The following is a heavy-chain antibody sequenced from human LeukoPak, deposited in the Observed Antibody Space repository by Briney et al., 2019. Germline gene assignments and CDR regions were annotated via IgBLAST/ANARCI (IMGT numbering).Heavy chain of an antibody. Sequence: GGSLRLSCAASGFTFSSYAMHWVRQAPGKGLEWVAVISYDGSNKYYADSVKGRFTISRDNSKNTLYLQMNSLRAEDTAVYYCARDDWEYSSGYSPMDYWGQGTLVTASS. CDR1: GFTFSSYA. CDR3: ARDDWEYSSGYSPMDY. J-gene: IGHJ4*02. V-gene: IGHV3-30-3*01. D-gene: IGHD3-22*01. CDR2: ISYDGSNK.